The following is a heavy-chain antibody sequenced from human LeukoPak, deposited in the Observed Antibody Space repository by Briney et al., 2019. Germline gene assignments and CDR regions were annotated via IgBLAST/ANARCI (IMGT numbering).Heavy chain of an antibody. V-gene: IGHV1-69*05. CDR1: GGTFSSYA. CDR2: IIPIFGTA. CDR3: ARDSYYGRPFDY. D-gene: IGHD4-17*01. Sequence: SVKVSCKASGGTFSSYAVSWVRQAPGQGLEWMGRIIPIFGTANYAQKFQGRVTITTDESTSTAYMELSSLRSEDTAVYYCARDSYYGRPFDYWGQGTLVTVSS. J-gene: IGHJ4*02.